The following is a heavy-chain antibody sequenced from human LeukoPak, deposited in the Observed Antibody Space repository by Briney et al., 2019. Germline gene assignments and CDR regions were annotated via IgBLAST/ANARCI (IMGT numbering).Heavy chain of an antibody. CDR2: ISAYNGNT. J-gene: IGHJ5*02. D-gene: IGHD6-13*01. Sequence: GASVKVSCKASGYTFTSYGISWVRQAPGQGPEWMGWISAYNGNTNYAQKLQGRVTMTTDTSTSTAYMELRSLRSDDTAVYYCARGGYSSSWYWWFDPWGQGTLVTVSS. CDR1: GYTFTSYG. V-gene: IGHV1-18*04. CDR3: ARGGYSSSWYWWFDP.